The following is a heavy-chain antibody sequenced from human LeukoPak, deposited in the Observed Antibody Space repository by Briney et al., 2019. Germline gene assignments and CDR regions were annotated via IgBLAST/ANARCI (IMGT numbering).Heavy chain of an antibody. V-gene: IGHV4-61*02. CDR1: GASISSGSYY. CDR2: MHSSGRT. J-gene: IGHJ5*02. Sequence: SQTLSLTCTVSGASISSGSYYWTWIQQPAGKGLEWIGRMHSSGRTSYSPSLKSRVTISVDTSKNQFSLKLSSVTAADTAVYYCARGSRYWFDPWGQGTLVTVSS. CDR3: ARGSRYWFDP.